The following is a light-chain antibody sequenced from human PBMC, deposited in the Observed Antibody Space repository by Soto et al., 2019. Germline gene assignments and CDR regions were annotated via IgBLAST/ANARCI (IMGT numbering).Light chain of an antibody. CDR1: QSLLHSTGYDY. J-gene: IGKJ1*01. CDR2: LGS. Sequence: DIVLTQSPLSLPVTPGEPASISCKSSQSLLHSTGYDYLDCYLQKPGQSPQLLIYLGSNRASGVHDRFSGSGSRTDFTLKISRVEAEDVGVYYCMQALQAPTFAQGTKVEIK. CDR3: MQALQAPT. V-gene: IGKV2-28*01.